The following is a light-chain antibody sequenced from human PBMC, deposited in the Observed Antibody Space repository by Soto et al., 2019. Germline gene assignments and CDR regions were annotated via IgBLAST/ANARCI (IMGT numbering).Light chain of an antibody. J-gene: IGLJ2*01. CDR2: EVD. CDR3: ASYTRSNTLL. Sequence: QSALTQPASVSGSPGQSITITCTGTNSDVGGYNFVSWYQQHPGKAPKLMLFEVDNRPSGVSDGFSGSKSDNTASLTISGLQTEDEADYYCASYTRSNTLLFGGGTKVTVL. CDR1: NSDVGGYNF. V-gene: IGLV2-14*01.